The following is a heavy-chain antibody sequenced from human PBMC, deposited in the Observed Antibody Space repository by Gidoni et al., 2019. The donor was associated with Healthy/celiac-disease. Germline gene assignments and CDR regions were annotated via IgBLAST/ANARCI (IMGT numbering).Heavy chain of an antibody. J-gene: IGHJ4*02. Sequence: QGQLVESGGGVVQPGRSLRLSCAASGVTFSSYGMHWVRQAPGKGLEWVAVIWDDVSNKSYADSVKGRFTISRDNSKNTLYLQMNSLRAEDTAVYYCARDLGPYGSVSYYPDYWGQGTLVTVSS. CDR1: GVTFSSYG. V-gene: IGHV3-33*01. CDR3: ARDLGPYGSVSYYPDY. D-gene: IGHD3-10*01. CDR2: IWDDVSNK.